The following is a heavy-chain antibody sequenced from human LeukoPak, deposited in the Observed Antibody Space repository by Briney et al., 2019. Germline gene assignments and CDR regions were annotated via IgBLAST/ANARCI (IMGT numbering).Heavy chain of an antibody. V-gene: IGHV3-23*01. Sequence: GGSLRLSCAASGFTFSSYAMSWVRQAPGKGLKWVSTINDNGAGTYYADSAKDRFTTSRDNSYNTVSLQMNSLRDEDTGVYYCAKGLRTGVGPYMGYHYYMDAWGKGATVTVSS. D-gene: IGHD3-16*01. J-gene: IGHJ6*03. CDR1: GFTFSSYA. CDR3: AKGLRTGVGPYMGYHYYMDA. CDR2: INDNGAGT.